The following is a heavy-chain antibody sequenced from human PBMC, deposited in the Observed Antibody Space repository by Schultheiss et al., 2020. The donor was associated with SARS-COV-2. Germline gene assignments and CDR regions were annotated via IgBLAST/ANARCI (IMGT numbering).Heavy chain of an antibody. Sequence: SQTLSLTCTVSGGSISSSSYYWGWIRQPPGKGLEWIGEINHSGSTYYNPSLKSRVTISVDTSKNQFSLKLSSVTAADTAVYYCARGKDEIAAAPPSHLGGGMDVWGQGTTVTVSS. CDR2: INHSGST. CDR3: ARGKDEIAAAPPSHLGGGMDV. J-gene: IGHJ6*02. V-gene: IGHV4-39*07. D-gene: IGHD6-13*01. CDR1: GGSISSSSYY.